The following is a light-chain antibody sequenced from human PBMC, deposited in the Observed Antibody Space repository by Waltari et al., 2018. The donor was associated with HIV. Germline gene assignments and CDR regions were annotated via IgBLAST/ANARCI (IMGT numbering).Light chain of an antibody. V-gene: IGLV2-23*01. CDR1: SSDVGGYTL. J-gene: IGLJ1*01. Sequence: QSALTQPASVSGSPGQSITISRIGTSSDVGGYTLVSWYQHHPGKAPQLLIFEDTERPAGVSNRFSASKSGTTASLTISGLLAEDAADYYCCSYGGFTTYVFGSGTKVTVL. CDR3: CSYGGFTTYV. CDR2: EDT.